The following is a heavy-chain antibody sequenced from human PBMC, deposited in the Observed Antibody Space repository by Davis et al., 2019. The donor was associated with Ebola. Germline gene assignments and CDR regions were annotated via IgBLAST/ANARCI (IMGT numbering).Heavy chain of an antibody. CDR2: INHSGRT. CDR3: ARHSATYRKYFDY. CDR1: RESFSGDY. J-gene: IGHJ4*02. V-gene: IGHV4-34*01. D-gene: IGHD1-26*01. Sequence: PSETLSLTCAVYRESFSGDYWTWTRQSPGKGMEWIGEINHSGRTYYNPSLNGRVTISLDTSKRQVSLKLNSVTAADTAVYFCARHSATYRKYFDYWGQGTLVTVSS.